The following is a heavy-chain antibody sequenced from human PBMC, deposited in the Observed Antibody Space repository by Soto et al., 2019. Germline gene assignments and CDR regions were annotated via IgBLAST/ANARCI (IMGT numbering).Heavy chain of an antibody. D-gene: IGHD3-3*01. CDR3: ARGQDFCSGYYTGAHCGFDP. V-gene: IGHV4-34*01. CDR2: INHSGST. Sequence: PSETLSLTCAVYGGSFSGYYWSWIRQPPGKGLEWIGEINHSGSTNYNPSLKSRVTISVDTSKNQFSLKLSSVTAADTAVYYCARGQDFCSGYYTGAHCGFDPWCQGTLVT. CDR1: GGSFSGYY. J-gene: IGHJ5*02.